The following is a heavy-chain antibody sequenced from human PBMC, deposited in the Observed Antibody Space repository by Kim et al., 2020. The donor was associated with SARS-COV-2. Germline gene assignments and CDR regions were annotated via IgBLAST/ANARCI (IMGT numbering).Heavy chain of an antibody. D-gene: IGHD3-10*01. CDR3: ARPSSSHFDF. CDR2: ISTEGATA. V-gene: IGHV3-33*05. Sequence: GGSLRLSCAASGFIFRNFGLHWVRQAPGKGLEWVAFISTEGATAIYADSVRGRFTTPRDYSENKVYLQMDSLYAGDTAVYYCARPSSSHFDFWGQGTLVSVSS. CDR1: GFIFRNFG. J-gene: IGHJ4*02.